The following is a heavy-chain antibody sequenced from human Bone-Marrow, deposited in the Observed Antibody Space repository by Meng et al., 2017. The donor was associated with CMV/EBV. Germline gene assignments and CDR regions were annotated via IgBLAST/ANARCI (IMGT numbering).Heavy chain of an antibody. D-gene: IGHD1-26*01. CDR1: GGSISSYY. J-gene: IGHJ5*02. CDR2: IYYSGST. V-gene: IGHV4-59*01. Sequence: GSLRPSCTVSGGSISSYYWSWIRQPPGKGLEWIGYIYYSGSTNYNPSLKSRVTISVDTSKNQFSLKLSSVTAADTAVYYCARVSGWGFDPWGQGTLVTVSS. CDR3: ARVSGWGFDP.